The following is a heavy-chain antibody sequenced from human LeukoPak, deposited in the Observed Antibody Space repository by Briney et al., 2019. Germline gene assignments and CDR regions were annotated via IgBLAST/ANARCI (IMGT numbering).Heavy chain of an antibody. J-gene: IGHJ5*02. V-gene: IGHV1-69*01. CDR3: AREDWFDP. Sequence: SVKVSCKASGGTFSSYAISWVRQAPGQGLEWMGGIIPIFGAANYAQKFQGRVTITADESTSTAYMEPSSLRSEGTAVYYCAREDWFDPWGQGTLVTVSS. CDR1: GGTFSSYA. CDR2: IIPIFGAA.